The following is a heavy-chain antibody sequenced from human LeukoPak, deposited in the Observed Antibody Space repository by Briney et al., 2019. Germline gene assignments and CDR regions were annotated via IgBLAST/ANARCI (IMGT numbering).Heavy chain of an antibody. D-gene: IGHD3-10*01. CDR1: GGSISSGDYY. CDR2: IYYRGTT. V-gene: IGHV4-30-4*01. J-gene: IGHJ4*02. CDR3: ARGPYGTGSYY. Sequence: SHTLSPTCTVSGGSISSGDYYWSWIRQPPGKGLEWIINIYYRGTTSYNPSLKSQVTISVDTSKSQFSLKLTSVTAADTAVYYCARGPYGTGSYYWAEGTLVTASS.